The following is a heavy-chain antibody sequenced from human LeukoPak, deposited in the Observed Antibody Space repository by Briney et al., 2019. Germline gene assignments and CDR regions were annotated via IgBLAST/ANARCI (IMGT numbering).Heavy chain of an antibody. CDR1: GFTFSSYW. CDR2: IKEDGSEK. V-gene: IGHV3-7*01. Sequence: PGGSLRLSCVASGFTFSSYWMSWVRQAPGKGLEWVANIKEDGSEKNYVDYVKGRFTISRDNAKNSLYLQINSLRAEDTAVYYCASLDATMVNGDYWGQGTLVTVSS. CDR3: ASLDATMVNGDY. D-gene: IGHD5-18*01. J-gene: IGHJ4*02.